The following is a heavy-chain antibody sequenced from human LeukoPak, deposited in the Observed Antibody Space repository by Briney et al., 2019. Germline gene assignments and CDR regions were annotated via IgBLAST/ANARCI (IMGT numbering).Heavy chain of an antibody. Sequence: GGSLRLSCAASGFTFSSYGMSWVRQAPGRGLECVAVISYDGSNKYYADSVKGRFTISRDNSKNTLYLQMNSLRAEDTAVYYCAKGDYGDYGGYWGQGTLVTVSS. CDR3: AKGDYGDYGGY. CDR2: ISYDGSNK. J-gene: IGHJ4*02. V-gene: IGHV3-30*18. CDR1: GFTFSSYG. D-gene: IGHD4-17*01.